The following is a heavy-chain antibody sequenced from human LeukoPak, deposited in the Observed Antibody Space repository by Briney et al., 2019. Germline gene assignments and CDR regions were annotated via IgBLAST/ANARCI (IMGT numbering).Heavy chain of an antibody. Sequence: SETLSLTCAVSGYSISSGYYWGWIRQPPGKGLEWIGSIYHSGSTYYNPSLKSRVTISVDTSKNQFSLKLSSVTAADTAVYYCARHPSIFGVVNYWGQGTLVTVSS. V-gene: IGHV4-38-2*01. J-gene: IGHJ4*02. CDR3: ARHPSIFGVVNY. CDR2: IYHSGST. D-gene: IGHD3-3*01. CDR1: GYSISSGYY.